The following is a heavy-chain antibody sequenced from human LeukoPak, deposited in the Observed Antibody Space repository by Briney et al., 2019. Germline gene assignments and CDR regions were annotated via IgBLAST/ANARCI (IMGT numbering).Heavy chain of an antibody. CDR3: ARTPAWGDNWFDP. J-gene: IGHJ5*02. CDR1: GGSISSSSYY. Sequence: SETLSLTCTVSGGSISSSSYYWGWIRQPPGKGLEWIGSIYYSGSTYYNPSLKSRVTISVDTSKNQFSLKLSSVTAADTAVYYCARTPAWGDNWFDPWGQGTLVTVSS. D-gene: IGHD3-16*01. CDR2: IYYSGST. V-gene: IGHV4-39*07.